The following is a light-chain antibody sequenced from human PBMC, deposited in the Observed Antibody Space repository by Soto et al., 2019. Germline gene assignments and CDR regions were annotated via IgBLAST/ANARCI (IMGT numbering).Light chain of an antibody. Sequence: QSVLAQPASVSGSPGQSITISCTGTSSDVGAYNYVSWYHQHHPGKAPELIIYDVTDRPSGVSTRFSGSKSGNTASLTISGLHAEDEGDYYCSSYTTIKTVIFGGGTKLTVL. CDR2: DVT. V-gene: IGLV2-14*01. CDR3: SSYTTIKTVI. J-gene: IGLJ2*01. CDR1: SSDVGAYNY.